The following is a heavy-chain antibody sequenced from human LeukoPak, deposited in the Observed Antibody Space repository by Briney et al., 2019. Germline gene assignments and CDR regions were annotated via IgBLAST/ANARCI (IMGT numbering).Heavy chain of an antibody. J-gene: IGHJ4*02. D-gene: IGHD2-8*02. CDR1: GFSFSSYW. V-gene: IGHV3-7*01. CDR3: ARLIRRGVIPYYFDY. Sequence: PGGSLRLSCAASGFSFSSYWMSWVRQAPGKVLEWVANIKQDGSDKYYVDSMKGRFTISRDNAKNSLYLQMNSLRAEDRAIYYCARLIRRGVIPYYFDYWGQGTLVTVSS. CDR2: IKQDGSDK.